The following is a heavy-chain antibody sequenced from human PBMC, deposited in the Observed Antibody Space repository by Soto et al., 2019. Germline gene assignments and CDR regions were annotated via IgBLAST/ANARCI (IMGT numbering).Heavy chain of an antibody. V-gene: IGHV3-23*01. Sequence: GGSLRLSCAVSGVNFRTHSMNWVRQAPGKGLEWLSTIDGVSGTDTFYAESVKGRFTISTDTSKNIVFLQMNRLRAEDTAVYFCTTDDGHYYSSSVYPNWGRGTLVTVSS. J-gene: IGHJ1*01. CDR2: IDGVSGTDT. D-gene: IGHD3-22*01. CDR1: GVNFRTHS. CDR3: TTDDGHYYSSSVYPN.